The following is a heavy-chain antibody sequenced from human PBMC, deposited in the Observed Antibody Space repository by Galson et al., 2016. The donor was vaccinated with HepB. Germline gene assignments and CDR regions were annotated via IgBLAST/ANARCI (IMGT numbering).Heavy chain of an antibody. J-gene: IGHJ4*02. D-gene: IGHD5-12*01. V-gene: IGHV5-51*01. CDR2: IYPGDSDT. CDR3: ARIFTGYDSYFDY. Sequence: QSGAEVKKPGQSLKISCKGSEYSFTRHWIAWVRQMPGKGLEWMGIIYPGDSDTRYSPSFQGQVTISVDKSISTAYLRWSRLKASDTAIYYCARIFTGYDSYFDYWGQGTLVTVSS. CDR1: EYSFTRHW.